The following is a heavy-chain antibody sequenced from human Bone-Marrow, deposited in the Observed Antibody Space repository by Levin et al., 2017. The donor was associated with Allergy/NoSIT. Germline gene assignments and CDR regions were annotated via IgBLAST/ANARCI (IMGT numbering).Heavy chain of an antibody. D-gene: IGHD6-6*01. V-gene: IGHV1-2*02. CDR3: ARLAIVDRRYFDY. CDR1: GYTFTGYS. J-gene: IGHJ4*02. Sequence: VASVKVSCKASGYTFTGYSIHWVRQAPGQGLEWMGGINPKSGGTNYAQKFQGRVTMTRDTSISTAYMELSRLRADDTAVYYCARLAIVDRRYFDYWGQGTLVSVSS. CDR2: INPKSGGT.